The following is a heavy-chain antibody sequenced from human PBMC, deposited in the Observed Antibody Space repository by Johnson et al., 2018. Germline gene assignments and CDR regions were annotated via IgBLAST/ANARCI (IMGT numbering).Heavy chain of an antibody. V-gene: IGHV3-30*03. J-gene: IGHJ6*03. CDR3: ARDPTKRYASLRYYYYYMDV. CDR1: GFAFSSYG. Sequence: QLVESGGGVVQPGRSLRLSCAASGFAFSSYGMHWVRQAPGKGLKWVAVISYDGSNNYYADSVKGRFTIYRDNSKNTQFLQMNSLRAEDTAVYYYARDPTKRYASLRYYYYYMDVWGKGTTVTVSS. D-gene: IGHD2-2*01. CDR2: ISYDGSNN.